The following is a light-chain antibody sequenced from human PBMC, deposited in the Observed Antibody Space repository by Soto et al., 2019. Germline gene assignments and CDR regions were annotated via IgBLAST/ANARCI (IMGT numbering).Light chain of an antibody. J-gene: IGKJ1*01. CDR3: QQRTDWPRT. Sequence: EIVLIQSPATLSLSPGERATLSCRASQSVSTYLAWYQQKPGQAPRLLIDDAPNRATGIPARFSGSGSVTDFTLTIRNLEPADFAVYYCQQRTDWPRTVGQGTKVDIK. CDR1: QSVSTY. V-gene: IGKV3-11*01. CDR2: DAP.